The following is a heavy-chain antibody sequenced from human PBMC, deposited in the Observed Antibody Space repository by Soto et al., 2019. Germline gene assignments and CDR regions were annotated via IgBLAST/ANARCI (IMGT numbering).Heavy chain of an antibody. V-gene: IGHV4-30-4*01. CDR3: AGGYYDSSGPGWFDP. J-gene: IGHJ5*02. D-gene: IGHD3-22*01. CDR2: IYYSGST. CDR1: GGSISSGDYY. Sequence: QVQLQESGPGLVKPSQTLSLTCTVSGGSISSGDYYWSWIRQPPGKGLEWIGYIYYSGSTYYNPSLKSRVTSXXDXSXXQFSLKLSSVTAADTAVYYCAGGYYDSSGPGWFDPWGQGTLVTVSS.